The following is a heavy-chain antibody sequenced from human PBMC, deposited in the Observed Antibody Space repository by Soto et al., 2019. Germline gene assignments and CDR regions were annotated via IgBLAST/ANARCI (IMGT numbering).Heavy chain of an antibody. Sequence: QVQLVQSGAEVKKPGSSVKVSCKASGGTFSSYAISWVRQAPGQGLEWMGGIIPIFGTANYAQKFQGRVTITADESTSTAYMELSSLRYEDTAVYYCARDLGPYGDGLGWFDPWGQGTLVTVSS. V-gene: IGHV1-69*01. CDR1: GGTFSSYA. CDR3: ARDLGPYGDGLGWFDP. D-gene: IGHD4-17*01. J-gene: IGHJ5*02. CDR2: IIPIFGTA.